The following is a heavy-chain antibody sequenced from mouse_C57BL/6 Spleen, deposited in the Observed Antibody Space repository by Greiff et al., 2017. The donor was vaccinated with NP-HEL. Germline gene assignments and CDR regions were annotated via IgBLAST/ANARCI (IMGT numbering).Heavy chain of an antibody. Sequence: EVQLQESGGGLVKPGGSLKLSCAASGFTFSDYGMHWVRQAPEKGLEWVAYISSGSSTIYYADTVKGRFTISRDNAKNTLFLQMTSLRSEDTAMYYCARGGGTTDFDYWGQGTTLTVSS. V-gene: IGHV5-17*01. CDR2: ISSGSSTI. CDR3: ARGGGTTDFDY. J-gene: IGHJ2*01. D-gene: IGHD4-1*01. CDR1: GFTFSDYG.